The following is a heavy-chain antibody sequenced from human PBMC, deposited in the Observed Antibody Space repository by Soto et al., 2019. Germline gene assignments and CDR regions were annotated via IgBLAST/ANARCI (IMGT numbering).Heavy chain of an antibody. J-gene: IGHJ4*01. CDR2: IKSKFDGETI. CDR1: GINFSRAW. V-gene: IGHV3-15*01. D-gene: IGHD3-9*01. Sequence: EVQLVESGGGLVKPGGSLRLSCAASGINFSRAWMSWVRQAPGKGLEWVGRIKSKFDGETIDYAAPVKGRFTISRDDSKNIVYLQMNSLNTEDTAVYYCATGLLRYYAYWGHGTLDTVSS. CDR3: ATGLLRYYAY.